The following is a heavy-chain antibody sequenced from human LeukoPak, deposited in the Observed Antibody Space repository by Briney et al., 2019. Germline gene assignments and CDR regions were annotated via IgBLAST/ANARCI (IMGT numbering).Heavy chain of an antibody. J-gene: IGHJ4*02. CDR1: GYTFTSYG. V-gene: IGHV1-18*01. Sequence: ASVKVSCKASGYTFTSYGISWVRQAPGQGLEWMGWISAYNGNTNYAQKLQGRVTMTTDTSTSTAYMELRSLRSDDTAVYYCARDDSPDYGGNSGRLRYWGQGTLVTVSS. CDR2: ISAYNGNT. D-gene: IGHD4-23*01. CDR3: ARDDSPDYGGNSGRLRY.